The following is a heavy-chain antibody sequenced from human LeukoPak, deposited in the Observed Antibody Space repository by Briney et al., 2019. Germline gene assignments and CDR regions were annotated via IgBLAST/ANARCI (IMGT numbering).Heavy chain of an antibody. V-gene: IGHV3-66*01. J-gene: IGHJ6*03. CDR3: ARALRYDYVHYMDV. Sequence: GGSLRLSCAASGFTVSSNYMSWVRQAPGKGLEWVSVIYSGGSTYYADSVKGRFTISRDNSKNTLYLQMNSLRAEDTAVYYCARALRYDYVHYMDVWGKGTTVTISS. CDR2: IYSGGST. CDR1: GFTVSSNY. D-gene: IGHD3-16*01.